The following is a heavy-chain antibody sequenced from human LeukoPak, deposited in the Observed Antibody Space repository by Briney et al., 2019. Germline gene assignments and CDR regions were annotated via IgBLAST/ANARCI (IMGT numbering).Heavy chain of an antibody. CDR3: AREGSGSSFRFAFDI. V-gene: IGHV3-30-3*01. J-gene: IGHJ3*02. CDR1: GFTFSSYA. D-gene: IGHD1-26*01. Sequence: PGGSLRLSCAASGFTFSSYAMHWVRQAPGKGLEWVAVISYDGSNKYYADSVKGRFTISRDNSKNTLYLQMNSLRAEDTAVYYCAREGSGSSFRFAFDIWGQGTMVTVSS. CDR2: ISYDGSNK.